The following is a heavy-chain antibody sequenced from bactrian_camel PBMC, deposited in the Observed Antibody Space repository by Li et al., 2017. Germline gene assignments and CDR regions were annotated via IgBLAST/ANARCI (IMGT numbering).Heavy chain of an antibody. D-gene: IGHD2*01. J-gene: IGHJ4*01. CDR3: ATGIRVRASLLHEANFDY. Sequence: HVQLVESGGGSVQVGGSLRLSCVASGFTFSSYYMSWVRQAPGKGLEWVASIYADGTGTYYADSVKGRFTISQDNAKNTLHLQMNSLKPENTAMYYCATGIRVRASLLHEANFDYWGQGTQVTVS. V-gene: IGHV3-2*01. CDR1: GFTFSSYY. CDR2: IYADGTGT.